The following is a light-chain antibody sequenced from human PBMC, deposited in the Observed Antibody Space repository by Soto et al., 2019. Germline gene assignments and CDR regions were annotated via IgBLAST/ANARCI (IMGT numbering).Light chain of an antibody. CDR2: DVS. CDR1: SSDVGSYNR. J-gene: IGLJ1*01. CDR3: SSYTSSSTYV. Sequence: QSVLTQPPSVSGSPGQSVAISCTGTSSDVGSYNRVSWYQQPPGTAPKLMIYDVSDRPSGVPGRFSGSKSGNTASLTISGLQAEDEADYYRSSYTSSSTYVFGTGTKVTVL. V-gene: IGLV2-18*02.